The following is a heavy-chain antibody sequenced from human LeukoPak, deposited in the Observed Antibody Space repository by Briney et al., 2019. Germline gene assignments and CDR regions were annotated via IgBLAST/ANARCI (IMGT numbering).Heavy chain of an antibody. J-gene: IGHJ4*02. D-gene: IGHD3-3*01. Sequence: PSQTLSLTCTVSGGSISSGGYYWSWIRQHPGKGLEWIGYIYYSGSTNYNPSLKSRVTISVDTSKNQFSLKLSSVTAADTAVYYCARAAKILRFLEWSTDPDFDYWGQGTLVTVSS. CDR1: GGSISSGGYY. V-gene: IGHV4-31*03. CDR3: ARAAKILRFLEWSTDPDFDY. CDR2: IYYSGST.